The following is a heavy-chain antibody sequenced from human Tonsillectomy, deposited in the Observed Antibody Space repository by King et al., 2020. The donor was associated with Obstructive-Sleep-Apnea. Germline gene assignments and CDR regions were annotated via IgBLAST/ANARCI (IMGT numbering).Heavy chain of an antibody. D-gene: IGHD2-2*01. V-gene: IGHV3-11*06. CDR2: ISSSIIYT. J-gene: IGHJ6*02. CDR3: ARDRPRSLGYCSSTSCPGGYYGMDV. CDR1: GFTFSDYY. Sequence: QLVQSGGGLVKPGGSLRLSCAASGFTFSDYYMSWIRQAPGKGLEWVSYISSSIIYTNYADSLKGRFTISRDNAKNSLYLQMNSLRAEDTALYYCARDRPRSLGYCSSTSCPGGYYGMDVWGQGTTVTVSS.